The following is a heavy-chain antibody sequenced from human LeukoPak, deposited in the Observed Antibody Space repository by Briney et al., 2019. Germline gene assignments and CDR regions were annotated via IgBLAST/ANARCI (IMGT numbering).Heavy chain of an antibody. CDR1: GFTFSSYA. D-gene: IGHD1-26*01. Sequence: GGSLRLSCAASGFTFSSYAMSWVRQAPGKGLEWVSAISGSGGSAYYADSVKGRFTISRDSSKNTLFLHMNSLRVEDTAIYYCAKDRTVGASYWYFDLWGRGTLVTVSS. V-gene: IGHV3-23*01. CDR3: AKDRTVGASYWYFDL. J-gene: IGHJ2*01. CDR2: ISGSGGSA.